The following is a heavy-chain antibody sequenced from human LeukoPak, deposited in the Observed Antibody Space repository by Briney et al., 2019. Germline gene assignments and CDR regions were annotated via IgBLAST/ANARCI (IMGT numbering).Heavy chain of an antibody. J-gene: IGHJ5*02. V-gene: IGHV3-21*01. CDR3: ARDRQWLVDHLYMNWFDP. Sequence: PGGSLRLSCAASGFTFSSYEMNWVRQAPGKGLEWVSSISSSSSYIYYADSVKGRFTISRDNAKNSLYLQMNSLRAEDTAVYYCARDRQWLVDHLYMNWFDPWGQGTLVTVSS. CDR2: ISSSSSYI. D-gene: IGHD6-19*01. CDR1: GFTFSSYE.